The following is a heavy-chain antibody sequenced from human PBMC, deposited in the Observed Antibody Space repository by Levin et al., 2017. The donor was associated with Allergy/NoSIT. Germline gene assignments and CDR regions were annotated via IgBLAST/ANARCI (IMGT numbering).Heavy chain of an antibody. J-gene: IGHJ3*01. CDR3: AKDLYDFWSGYSSPNVFNN. CDR1: GFTFSNFG. V-gene: IGHV3-23*01. CDR2: ISGGTGST. Sequence: PGESLKISCAASGFTFSNFGMSWVRQAPGKGLEWVSTISGGTGSTFYAESVKGRFTISRDNSKNTLYLQMNSVRAEDTAVYHCAKDLYDFWSGYSSPNVFNNWGQGTMVTVSS. D-gene: IGHD3-3*01.